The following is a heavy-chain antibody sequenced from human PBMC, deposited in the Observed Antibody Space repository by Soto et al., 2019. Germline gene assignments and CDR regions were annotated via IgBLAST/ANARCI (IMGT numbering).Heavy chain of an antibody. V-gene: IGHV1-46*01. CDR2: INPNGGST. D-gene: IGHD6-6*01. J-gene: IGHJ5*02. CDR3: ARNPGKMVSSSGWFDP. Sequence: ASVKVSCKASEYNFTSYYIHWVRQAPGQGLEWMGIINPNGGSTRFVHTFQGRITMTTDTSTSTVYMELRSLRSKDTAVYSCARNPGKMVSSSGWFDPWGQGTLVTVSS. CDR1: EYNFTSYY.